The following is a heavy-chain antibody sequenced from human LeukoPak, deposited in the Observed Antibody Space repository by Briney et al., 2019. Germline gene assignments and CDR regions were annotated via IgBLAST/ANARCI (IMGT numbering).Heavy chain of an antibody. J-gene: IGHJ4*02. CDR2: INPNSGGT. CDR3: ARVVRDSRKVFDY. Sequence: ASVKVSCKSSGYTFTNYYIHWVRQAPGQGLEWMGWINPNSGGTNYAQKFQGRVTMTRDTSISTAYMELSRLRSDDTAVYYCARVVRDSRKVFDYWGQGTLVTVSS. V-gene: IGHV1-2*02. D-gene: IGHD3-22*01. CDR1: GYTFTNYY.